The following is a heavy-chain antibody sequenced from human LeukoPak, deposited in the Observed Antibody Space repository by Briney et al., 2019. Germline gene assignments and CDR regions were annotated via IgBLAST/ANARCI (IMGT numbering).Heavy chain of an antibody. J-gene: IGHJ5*02. CDR3: AKSPSSYDYVWGSYRPYNWFDP. V-gene: IGHV3-30*04. D-gene: IGHD3-16*02. CDR1: GFTFSTYG. Sequence: GGSLRLSCGASGFTFSTYGIHWVRQAPGKGLEWVAVISYDGSNRYYADSVKGRFTISRDNSKNTLYLQMNSLRAEDTAVYYCAKSPSSYDYVWGSYRPYNWFDPWGQGTLVTVSS. CDR2: ISYDGSNR.